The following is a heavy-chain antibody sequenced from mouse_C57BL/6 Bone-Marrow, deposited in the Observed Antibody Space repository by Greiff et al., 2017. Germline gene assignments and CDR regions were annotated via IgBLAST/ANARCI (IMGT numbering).Heavy chain of an antibody. CDR1: GYTFTSYW. J-gene: IGHJ3*01. D-gene: IGHD1-1*01. CDR2: IHPNSGST. V-gene: IGHV1-64*01. Sequence: QVQLQQPGAELVKPGASVKLSCKASGYTFTSYWMHWVKQRPGQGLEWIGMIHPNSGSTNYNEKFKSKATLTVDKSSSTAYMQLSSLTSEDSAVYYCARGAYGSRSFAYWGQGTLVTVSA. CDR3: ARGAYGSRSFAY.